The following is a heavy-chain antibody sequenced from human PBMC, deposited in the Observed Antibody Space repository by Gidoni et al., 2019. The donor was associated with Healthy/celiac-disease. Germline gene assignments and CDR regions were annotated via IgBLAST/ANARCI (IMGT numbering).Heavy chain of an antibody. CDR3: ARDPDPPFDY. V-gene: IGHV4-4*02. J-gene: IGHJ4*02. Sequence: LQESGPGLATPSATLSLPCHVSGGSISSSNRWSWVRQPPGKGLEWIVEIYHRGSTNYNPSLKSRVTISVDKSKTQFSLKLSSVTAADTAVYYCARDPDPPFDYWGQGTLVTVSS. CDR2: IYHRGST. CDR1: GGSISSSNR.